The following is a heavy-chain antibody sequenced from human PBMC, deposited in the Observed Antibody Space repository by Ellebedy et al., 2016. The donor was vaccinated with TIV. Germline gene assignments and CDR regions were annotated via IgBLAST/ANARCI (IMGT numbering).Heavy chain of an antibody. V-gene: IGHV1-2*02. D-gene: IGHD6-19*01. CDR3: ACGIAVAGTSAFDI. Sequence: ASVKVSCKASGYTFTDYYMHWVRQAPGQGLEWMGWINPNSGGTNYAQKFQGRVTMTRDTSISTAYMELSRLRSDDTAVYYCACGIAVAGTSAFDIWGQGTMVTVSS. J-gene: IGHJ3*02. CDR2: INPNSGGT. CDR1: GYTFTDYY.